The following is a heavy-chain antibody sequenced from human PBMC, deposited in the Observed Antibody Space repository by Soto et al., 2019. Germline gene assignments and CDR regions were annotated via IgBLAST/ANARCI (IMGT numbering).Heavy chain of an antibody. CDR1: GFTLSSYV. V-gene: IGHV3-23*01. Sequence: GSLRLSCAAAGFTLSSYVMNWVRQAPGKGLEWVSTISGSGDRTYYADSVKGRFTISRDNSKNKLYLQMNSLRAEDTAVYYCAKSRLSGYSTKYGLDVWGRGSTVTVSS. D-gene: IGHD3-22*01. J-gene: IGHJ6*02. CDR3: AKSRLSGYSTKYGLDV. CDR2: ISGSGDRT.